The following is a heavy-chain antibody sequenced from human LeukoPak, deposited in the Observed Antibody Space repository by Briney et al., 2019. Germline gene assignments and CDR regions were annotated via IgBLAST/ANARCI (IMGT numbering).Heavy chain of an antibody. D-gene: IGHD3-22*01. J-gene: IGHJ4*02. V-gene: IGHV1-69*13. Sequence: GASVKVSCKASGGTFSSYAISWVRQAPGQGLEWMGGIIPIFGTANYAQKFQGRVTITADESTSTAYMELSSLRSEDTAVYYCARVRKVITTRPMYYFDYWGQGTLVTVSS. CDR1: GGTFSSYA. CDR3: ARVRKVITTRPMYYFDY. CDR2: IIPIFGTA.